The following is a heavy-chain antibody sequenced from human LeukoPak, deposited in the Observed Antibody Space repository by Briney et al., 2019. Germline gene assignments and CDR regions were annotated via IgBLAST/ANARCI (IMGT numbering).Heavy chain of an antibody. CDR2: INHSGST. J-gene: IGHJ4*02. CDR3: ARGKGVYDY. CDR1: GGSLRGYY. V-gene: IGHV4-34*01. Sequence: SETLSLTCAVYGGSLRGYYWSWTRQPPGKGLEWIGEINHSGSTNYHPSLKSRVTISVDTSKNQFSLKLSSVTAADTAVYYCARGKGVYDYWGQGTLVTVSS.